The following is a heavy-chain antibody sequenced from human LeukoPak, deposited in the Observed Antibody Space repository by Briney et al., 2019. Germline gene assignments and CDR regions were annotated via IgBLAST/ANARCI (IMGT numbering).Heavy chain of an antibody. CDR2: VYYTGST. CDR3: ARNYGSGSYYSPKLYYFDY. CDR1: GVSISSGGYY. J-gene: IGHJ4*02. V-gene: IGHV4-31*03. D-gene: IGHD3-10*01. Sequence: PSETLSLTCSVSGVSISSGGYYWSWIRQRPGMGLEWIGYVYYTGSTYYNPSLKSRVSMSVDTSKTQFSLRLSSVTAADTAVYYCARNYGSGSYYSPKLYYFDYWGQGTLVTVSS.